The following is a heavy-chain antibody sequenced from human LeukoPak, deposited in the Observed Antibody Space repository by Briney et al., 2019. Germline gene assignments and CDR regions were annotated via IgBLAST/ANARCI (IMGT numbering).Heavy chain of an antibody. Sequence: GASVKVSCKASGYTFTSYDINWVRQATGQGLEWMGWMNPNSGNTGYAQKFQGRVTMTRNTSISTAYMELSSLRSEDTAVYYCAIGSSHTIFGVVILYYFDYWGQGTLVTVSS. CDR2: MNPNSGNT. J-gene: IGHJ4*02. D-gene: IGHD3-3*01. CDR1: GYTFTSYD. V-gene: IGHV1-8*02. CDR3: AIGSSHTIFGVVILYYFDY.